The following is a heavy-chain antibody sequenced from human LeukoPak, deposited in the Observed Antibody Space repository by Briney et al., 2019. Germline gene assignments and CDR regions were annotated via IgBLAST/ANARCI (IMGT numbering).Heavy chain of an antibody. Sequence: PGGSLRLSCAASGFTFRSYSMNWVRHAPGKGLECVSSISSSRSYIYYTHSVKGRFTISRDNAKNSLYLQMNSLRAEDTAVYYRATLLIAAAPGYWGQGTLVSVSS. CDR3: ATLLIAAAPGY. D-gene: IGHD6-13*01. J-gene: IGHJ4*02. V-gene: IGHV3-21*01. CDR2: ISSSRSYI. CDR1: GFTFRSYS.